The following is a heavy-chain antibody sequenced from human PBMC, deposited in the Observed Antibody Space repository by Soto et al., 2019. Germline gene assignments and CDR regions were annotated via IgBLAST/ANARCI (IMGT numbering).Heavy chain of an antibody. J-gene: IGHJ4*02. D-gene: IGHD3-22*01. CDR2: ISNSGTP. CDR1: GGSLSNDC. Sequence: PSEPMCLTCTVAGGSLSNDCWSWIRQTPGKRLEWIGYISNSGTPNYNPSLRSRVTMSLDTSRNQFSLKLTSVTAADTAMYYCATWSSGYTYYFDYWGQGTLVTVSS. V-gene: IGHV4-59*01. CDR3: ATWSSGYTYYFDY.